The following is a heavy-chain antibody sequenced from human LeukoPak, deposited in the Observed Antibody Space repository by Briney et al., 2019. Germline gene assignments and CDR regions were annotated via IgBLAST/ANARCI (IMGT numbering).Heavy chain of an antibody. V-gene: IGHV3-74*01. Sequence: GGSLRLSCTASGFTIGNRWMHWVRQAPGRGLVWVARIFGDATGASYADSVKGRFSISRDNAKNTLYLELNNLRVEDTAVYYCARGHVIGSIQHSDYWGQGTLAIISS. D-gene: IGHD2-21*01. CDR1: GFTIGNRW. CDR2: IFGDATGA. CDR3: ARGHVIGSIQHSDY. J-gene: IGHJ4*02.